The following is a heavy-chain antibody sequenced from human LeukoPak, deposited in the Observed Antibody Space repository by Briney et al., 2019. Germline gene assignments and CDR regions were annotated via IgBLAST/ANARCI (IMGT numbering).Heavy chain of an antibody. CDR2: IWYDGSNK. CDR3: ARAFYGSGSPH. Sequence: GSLRLSCAASGFTFSSYGMHWVRQAPGKGLEWVAVIWYDGSNKYYADSVKGRFTISRDNSKNTLYLQMNSLRAEDTAVYYCARAFYGSGSPHWGQGTTVTVSS. D-gene: IGHD3-10*01. V-gene: IGHV3-33*01. J-gene: IGHJ6*02. CDR1: GFTFSSYG.